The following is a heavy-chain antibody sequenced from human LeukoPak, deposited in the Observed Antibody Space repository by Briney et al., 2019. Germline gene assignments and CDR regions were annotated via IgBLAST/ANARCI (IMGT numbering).Heavy chain of an antibody. V-gene: IGHV4-39*07. D-gene: IGHD3-10*01. CDR3: ARWFGELSNDY. Sequence: SEALSLTCTVSGGSISSGSYYWGWLRQPPGQGLEWIGSIHYSGSTYYNPSLKSRVTISVDTSKNQFSLKLNSVTAADTAVYYCARWFGELSNDYWGQGTLVTVSS. CDR2: IHYSGST. J-gene: IGHJ4*02. CDR1: GGSISSGSYY.